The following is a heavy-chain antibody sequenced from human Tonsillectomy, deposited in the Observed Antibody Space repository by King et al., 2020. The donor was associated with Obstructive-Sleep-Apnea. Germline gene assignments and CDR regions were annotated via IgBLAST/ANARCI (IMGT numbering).Heavy chain of an antibody. CDR1: GYTLTELS. CDR2: FDPEDGET. J-gene: IGHJ4*02. CDR3: ATAARWELHTELDY. D-gene: IGHD1-26*01. V-gene: IGHV1-24*01. Sequence: VQLVESGAEVKKPGASVTVSCTVPGYTLTELSMHWVRQAPGKGLEWMGGFDPEDGETIYAQKFQGRVTMTEDTSTDTAYMELSSLRSEDTAVYYCATAARWELHTELDYWGQGTLVTVSS.